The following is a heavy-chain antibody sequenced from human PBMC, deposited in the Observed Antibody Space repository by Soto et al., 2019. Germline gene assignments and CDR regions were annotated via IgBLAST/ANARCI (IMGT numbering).Heavy chain of an antibody. CDR1: GVSISRGTYY. V-gene: IGHV4-31*03. CDR3: VGGTSAYYYNLDY. Sequence: SETLSLTCTVSGVSISRGTYYWTWIRQHPGKGLEWIGYIYYTGSTDSNPSLKRRVSISVDTSKNQCSLKLNSVTAADTAVYYCVGGTSAYYYNLDYWGQGTLVTVSS. J-gene: IGHJ4*02. CDR2: IYYTGST. D-gene: IGHD3-22*01.